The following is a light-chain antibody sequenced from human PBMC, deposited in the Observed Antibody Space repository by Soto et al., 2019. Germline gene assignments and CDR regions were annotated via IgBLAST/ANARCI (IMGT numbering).Light chain of an antibody. CDR3: QQYGSSPET. CDR2: GAS. V-gene: IGKV3-20*01. CDR1: QSVSSSY. Sequence: EIVLTQSPGTLSLSPGERATLSCRASQSVSSSYLAWYQQKPGQAPRLLIYGASSRATGIPDRFSGSGFGTDFTLTISRLEPEDFAVYYCQQYGSSPETFGQGTKGDIK. J-gene: IGKJ1*01.